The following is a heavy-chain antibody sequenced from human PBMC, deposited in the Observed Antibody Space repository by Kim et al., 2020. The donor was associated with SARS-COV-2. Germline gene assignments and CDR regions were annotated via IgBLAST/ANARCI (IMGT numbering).Heavy chain of an antibody. CDR1: GGSISSSSYY. CDR2: IYYSGST. J-gene: IGHJ4*01. Sequence: SETLSLTCTVSGGSISSSSYYWGWIRQRPGKGLEWIGSIYYSGSTYYNPSLKSLTTISVDTSKNQFSLKLSAMTAADTAYYYWWSLSIATVVSFDYRGQ. V-gene: IGHV4-39*01. D-gene: IGHD2-21*01. CDR3: WSLSIATVVSFDY.